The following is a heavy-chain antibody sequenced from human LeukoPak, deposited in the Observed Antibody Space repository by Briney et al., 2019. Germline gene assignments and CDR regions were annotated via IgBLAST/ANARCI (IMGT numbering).Heavy chain of an antibody. CDR1: GGTLISYA. V-gene: IGHV1-69*05. CDR3: ARVAVAGTVNWFDP. D-gene: IGHD6-19*01. CDR2: IIPIFGTA. J-gene: IGHJ5*02. Sequence: SVKVSCRASGGTLISYAISRVRQAPGQGLEWMGRIIPIFGTANYAQKFQGRVTITTDESTSTAYMELSSLRSEDTAVYYCARVAVAGTVNWFDPWGQGTLVTVSS.